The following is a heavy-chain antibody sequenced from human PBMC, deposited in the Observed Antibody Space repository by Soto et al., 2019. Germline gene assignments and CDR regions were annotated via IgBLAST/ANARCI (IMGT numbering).Heavy chain of an antibody. D-gene: IGHD2-2*02. CDR2: ISGSGGST. J-gene: IGHJ6*02. Sequence: GGSLRLSCAASGFTFSSYAMSWVRQAPGKGLEWVSAISGSGGSTYYADSVKGRFTISRDNSKNTLYLQMNSLRAEDTAVYYCARERLPAVPAAIELYYYGMDVWGQGTTVTVSS. CDR1: GFTFSSYA. V-gene: IGHV3-23*01. CDR3: ARERLPAVPAAIELYYYGMDV.